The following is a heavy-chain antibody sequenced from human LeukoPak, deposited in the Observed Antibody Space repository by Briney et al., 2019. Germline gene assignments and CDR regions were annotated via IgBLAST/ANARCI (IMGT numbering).Heavy chain of an antibody. Sequence: GGSLRLSCAASGFTVSSNYMSWVRQAPGKGLEWVSVIYSGGSTYYADSVKGRFTISRDSSKNTLYLQMNSLRAEDTAVYYCAKTYYDNPYHFDYWGQGTLVTVSS. CDR2: IYSGGST. J-gene: IGHJ4*02. V-gene: IGHV3-53*01. D-gene: IGHD3-9*01. CDR1: GFTVSSNY. CDR3: AKTYYDNPYHFDY.